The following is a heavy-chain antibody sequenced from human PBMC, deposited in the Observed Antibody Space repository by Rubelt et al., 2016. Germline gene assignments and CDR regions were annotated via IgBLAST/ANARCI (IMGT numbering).Heavy chain of an antibody. J-gene: IGHJ3*02. V-gene: IGHV1-24*01. D-gene: IGHD6-13*01. CDR2: FDPEDGET. CDR1: GYTLTELS. Sequence: QVQLVQSGAEVKKPGASVKVSCKVSGYTLTELSMHWVRQAPGQGLEWMGGFDPEDGETIYAQNFKGRLIMTEDTSTDTAYMELSRLTSADTAVYYCSTADSSSWYDATDTWGQGTMVTVSS. CDR3: STADSSSWYDATDT.